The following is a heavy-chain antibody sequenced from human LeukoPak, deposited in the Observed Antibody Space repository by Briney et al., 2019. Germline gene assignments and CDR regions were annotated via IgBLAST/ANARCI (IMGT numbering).Heavy chain of an antibody. CDR3: AREGDSGSYYVDY. D-gene: IGHD1-26*01. J-gene: IGHJ4*02. CDR2: IIPILGIA. CDR1: GGTFSSYA. V-gene: IGHV1-69*04. Sequence: ASVKVSCKASGGTFSSYAISWVRQAPGQGLERMGRIIPILGIANYAQKFQGRVTITADKSTSTAYMELSSLRSEDTAVYYCAREGDSGSYYVDYWGQGTLVTVSS.